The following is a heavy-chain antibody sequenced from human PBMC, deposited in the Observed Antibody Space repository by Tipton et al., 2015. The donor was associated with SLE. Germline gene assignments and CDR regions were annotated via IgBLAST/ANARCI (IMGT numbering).Heavy chain of an antibody. CDR2: ISGSGGST. Sequence: SLRLSCAASGFTFSSYAMSWVRQAPGKGLEWVSAISGSGGSTYYADSVKGRFTISRDNSKNTLYLQMNSLRAEDTAVYYCAKLDHPGGLIDLWGRGTLVTVSS. CDR1: GFTFSSYA. D-gene: IGHD1-1*01. CDR3: AKLDHPGGLIDL. J-gene: IGHJ2*01. V-gene: IGHV3-23*01.